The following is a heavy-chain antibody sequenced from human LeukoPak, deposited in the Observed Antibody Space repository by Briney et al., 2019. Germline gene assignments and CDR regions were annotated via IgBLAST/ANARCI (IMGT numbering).Heavy chain of an antibody. CDR2: IYPGDSDT. CDR1: GYSFTSYW. CDR3: ARTYCSSTSGSPEYFQH. D-gene: IGHD2-2*01. J-gene: IGHJ1*01. Sequence: PGESLKISCKGSGYSFTSYWIGWVRQMPGKGLEWMGIIYPGDSDTRYSPSFQGQVTISADKSISTAYLQWSSLKASDNDMYYCARTYCSSTSGSPEYFQHWGQGTLVTVSS. V-gene: IGHV5-51*01.